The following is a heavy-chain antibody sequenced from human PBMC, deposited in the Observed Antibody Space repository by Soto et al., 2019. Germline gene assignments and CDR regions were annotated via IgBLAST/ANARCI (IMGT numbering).Heavy chain of an antibody. CDR1: GFTFSSYG. V-gene: IGHV3-33*01. D-gene: IGHD2-8*01. Sequence: QVQLVESGGGVVQPGRSLRLSCAASGFTFSSYGMHWVRQAPGKGLEWVAVIWYDGSNKYYSDSVKGRFTISRDNSKNTLYLQMNSLRAEHTAVYYCAREDEWVDYWGQGTLVTVSS. CDR3: AREDEWVDY. CDR2: IWYDGSNK. J-gene: IGHJ4*02.